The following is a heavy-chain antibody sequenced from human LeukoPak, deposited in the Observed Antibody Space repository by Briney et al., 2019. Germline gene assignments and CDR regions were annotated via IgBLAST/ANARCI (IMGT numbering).Heavy chain of an antibody. V-gene: IGHV3-30-3*01. CDR3: ARDFHYFFDY. J-gene: IGHJ4*02. Sequence: GGSLRLSCTASALTFNNFPMHWVRQAPGKGLEWVTLILKDGNDAFYADSVKGRFTISRDNSENTLFLQMNSLRAEDTAIYYCARDFHYFFDYCGQGTLVTVSS. CDR2: ILKDGNDA. D-gene: IGHD3-9*01. CDR1: ALTFNNFP.